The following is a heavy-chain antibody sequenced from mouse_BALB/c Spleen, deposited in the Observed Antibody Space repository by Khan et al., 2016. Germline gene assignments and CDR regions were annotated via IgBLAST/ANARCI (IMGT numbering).Heavy chain of an antibody. J-gene: IGHJ3*01. CDR3: AEDYYGSNWFAY. CDR2: INTNTGEP. CDR1: GYTFTNYG. V-gene: IGHV9-3*02. D-gene: IGHD1-1*01. Sequence: IQLVQSGPELKKPGETVKISCKASGYTFTNYGMNWVKQAPGKGLKWMGWINTNTGEPTYAEEFKGHFVFSLETSASTAYLNINNLKNEDTATXFCAEDYYGSNWFAYWGQGTLVTVSA.